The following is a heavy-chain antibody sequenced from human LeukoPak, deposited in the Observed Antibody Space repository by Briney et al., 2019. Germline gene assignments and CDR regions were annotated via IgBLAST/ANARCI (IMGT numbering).Heavy chain of an antibody. V-gene: IGHV3-30-3*01. CDR1: AFTFSSYA. Sequence: GRSLRLSCAASAFTFSSYAMHWVRQAPGKGLEWVAVISYDGSNKYYADSVKGRFTISRDNSKNTLYLQMDSLRAEDTAVYYCARDGSNYDFWSGYYAPPTLSGMDVWGQGTTVTVSS. D-gene: IGHD3-3*01. CDR2: ISYDGSNK. J-gene: IGHJ6*02. CDR3: ARDGSNYDFWSGYYAPPTLSGMDV.